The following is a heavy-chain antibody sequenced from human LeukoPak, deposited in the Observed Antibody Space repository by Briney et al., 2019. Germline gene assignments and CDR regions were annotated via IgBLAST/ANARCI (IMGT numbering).Heavy chain of an antibody. J-gene: IGHJ4*02. CDR2: INHSGST. D-gene: IGHD3-9*01. CDR1: GGSFSGYY. CDR3: ARSNGDILTGLCY. Sequence: PSETLSLTCAVYGGSFSGYYWSWIRQPPGKGLEWIGEINHSGSTNYNPSLKSRVTISVDTSKNQFSLKLSSVTAADTAAYYCARSNGDILTGLCYWGQGTLVTVSS. V-gene: IGHV4-34*01.